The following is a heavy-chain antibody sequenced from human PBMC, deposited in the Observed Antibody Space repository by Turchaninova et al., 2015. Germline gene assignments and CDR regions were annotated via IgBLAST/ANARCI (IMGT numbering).Heavy chain of an antibody. CDR2: ITPMFATP. CDR3: ARGPDSSSYYYFY. V-gene: IGHV1-69*12. D-gene: IGHD3-22*01. J-gene: IGHJ4*02. CDR1: GGTFSTST. Sequence: QVQLVQSGAEVKKPGSSVKVSCKASGGTFSTSTISWVREAPGKGLGWMGGITPMFATPNCEQKVQGRLIITADEFTSTVYLELRSLGSEDTALYFCARGPDSSSYYYFYWGQGTLVTVSS.